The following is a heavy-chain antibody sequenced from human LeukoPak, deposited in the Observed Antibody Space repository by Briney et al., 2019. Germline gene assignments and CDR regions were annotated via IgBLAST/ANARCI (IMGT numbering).Heavy chain of an antibody. J-gene: IGHJ4*02. V-gene: IGHV4-59*01. CDR3: ARTAKYYYGSETYYFFDY. CDR2: IYYSGVT. D-gene: IGHD3-10*01. CDR1: GGSISSYY. Sequence: RASETLSLTCTVSGGSISSYYWSWIRQPPGKGLEYIGYIYYSGVTNYNPSLKSRVTISVDTSKNQFSLKLSSVTPADTAVYYCARTAKYYYGSETYYFFDYWGQGTLVTVSS.